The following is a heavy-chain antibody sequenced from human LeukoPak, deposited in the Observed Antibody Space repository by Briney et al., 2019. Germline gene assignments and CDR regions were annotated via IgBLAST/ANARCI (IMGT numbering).Heavy chain of an antibody. CDR1: GDSVSSNSAA. D-gene: IGHD1-26*01. CDR3: ARDPGSGKYYFDY. CDR2: TYYRSKWYN. Sequence: SQTLSLTCAISGDSVSSNSAAWNWIRQSPSRGLEWLGRTYYRSKWYNDYAVSVKIRITINPDTSKNQLSLRLNSVTPEDTAVYYCARDPGSGKYYFDYWGQGTLVTVSS. V-gene: IGHV6-1*01. J-gene: IGHJ4*02.